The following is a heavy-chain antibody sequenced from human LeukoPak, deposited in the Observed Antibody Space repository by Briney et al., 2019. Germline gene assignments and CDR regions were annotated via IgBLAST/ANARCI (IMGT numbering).Heavy chain of an antibody. CDR3: ARDSTSYYGMDV. CDR1: GFTFSSYG. CDR2: IWYDGSNK. V-gene: IGHV3-33*01. J-gene: IGHJ6*02. Sequence: GGSLRPSCAASGFTFSSYGMHWVRQAPGKGLEWVAVIWYDGSNKYYADSVKGRFTISRDNSNNTLYLQMNSLRAEDTAVYYCARDSTSYYGMDVWGQGTTVTVSS. D-gene: IGHD2/OR15-2a*01.